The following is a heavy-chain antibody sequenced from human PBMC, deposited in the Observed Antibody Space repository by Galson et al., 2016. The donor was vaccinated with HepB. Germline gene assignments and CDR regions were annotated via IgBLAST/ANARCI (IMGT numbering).Heavy chain of an antibody. CDR2: IFYTVST. CDR1: GGSISSYY. CDR3: AALHDTNYYFNGMDV. D-gene: IGHD3-22*01. V-gene: IGHV4-59*01. J-gene: IGHJ6*02. Sequence: SETLSLTCTVSGGSISSYYWSWIRQPPGKGLEWIGYIFYTVSTNSNPSLKSRVTISLDASKNQFSLMLTSVTAADTAVYYCAALHDTNYYFNGMDVWGQGSPVTVSS.